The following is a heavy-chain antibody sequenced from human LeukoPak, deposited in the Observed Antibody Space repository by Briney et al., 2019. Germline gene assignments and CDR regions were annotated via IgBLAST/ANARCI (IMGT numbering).Heavy chain of an antibody. V-gene: IGHV4-61*09. J-gene: IGHJ4*02. CDR3: AKSFYSSRWSFDS. CDR2: IYTSGST. Sequence: SETLSLTCTVSGGSISSGGYYWSWIRQPAGKGLEWIGHIYTSGSTDYNPTLKSRVTISVDTSKNQFSLTLNSVTAADTAVYYCAKSFYSSRWSFDSWGQGTLVTVSS. D-gene: IGHD6-13*01. CDR1: GGSISSGGYY.